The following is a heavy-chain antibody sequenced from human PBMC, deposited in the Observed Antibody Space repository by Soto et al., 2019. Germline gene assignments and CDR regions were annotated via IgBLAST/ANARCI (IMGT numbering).Heavy chain of an antibody. V-gene: IGHV1-69*10. CDR2: TIPALGKT. Sequence: ASVKVSCQTSGYNFQKNVFTWVRQAPGQGLEWMGGTIPALGKTHYIEKFQGRVTITVDDATRTVYMEVRDLTSEDTAIYYCARGPFRPSAMDVWGQGTTVTVSS. D-gene: IGHD3-10*01. CDR3: ARGPFRPSAMDV. CDR1: GYNFQKNV. J-gene: IGHJ6*02.